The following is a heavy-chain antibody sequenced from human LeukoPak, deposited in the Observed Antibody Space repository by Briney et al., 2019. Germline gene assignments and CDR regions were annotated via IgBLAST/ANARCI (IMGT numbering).Heavy chain of an antibody. V-gene: IGHV3-53*01. CDR2: IYSGGST. Sequence: ETLSLTCTVSGDSISIYYWSWVRQAPGKGLEWVSVIYSGGSTYYADSVKGRFTISRDNSKNTLYLQMNSLRAEDTAVYYCARDRRETMITFGGVMTAGWFDPWGQGTLVTVSS. CDR3: ARDRRETMITFGGVMTAGWFDP. CDR1: GDSISIYY. D-gene: IGHD3-16*01. J-gene: IGHJ5*02.